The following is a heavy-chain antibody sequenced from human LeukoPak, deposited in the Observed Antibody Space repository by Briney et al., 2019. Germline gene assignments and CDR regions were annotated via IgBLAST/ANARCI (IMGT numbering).Heavy chain of an antibody. CDR1: GFTFSSYA. J-gene: IGHJ4*02. CDR2: ISYDGSNK. CDR3: ARGSGSYTGREDY. Sequence: GGPLRLSCAASGFTFSSYAMHWVRQAPGKGLEWVAVISYDGSNKYYADSVKGRFTISRDNSKSTLYLQMNSLRAEDTAVYYCARGSGSYTGREDYWGQGTLVTVSS. V-gene: IGHV3-30-3*01. D-gene: IGHD1-26*01.